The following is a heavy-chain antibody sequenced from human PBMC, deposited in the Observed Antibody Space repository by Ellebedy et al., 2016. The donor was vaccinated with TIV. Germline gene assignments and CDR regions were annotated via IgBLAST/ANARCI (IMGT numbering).Heavy chain of an antibody. D-gene: IGHD2-15*01. V-gene: IGHV1-18*01. CDR3: ARNREYCSGGSCYFDY. CDR1: GYTFTSYG. J-gene: IGHJ4*02. CDR2: ISAYNGNT. Sequence: ASVKVSXXASGYTFTSYGISWVRQAPGQGLEWMGWISAYNGNTNYAQKLQGRVTMTTDTSTSTAYMELRSLRSDDTAVYYCARNREYCSGGSCYFDYWGQGTLVTVSS.